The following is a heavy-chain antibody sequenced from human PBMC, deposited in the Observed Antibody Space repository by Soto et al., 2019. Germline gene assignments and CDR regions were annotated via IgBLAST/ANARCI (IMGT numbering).Heavy chain of an antibody. D-gene: IGHD4-4*01. CDR3: ARVGYSNNYYYGMDV. CDR1: GGSFSGYY. J-gene: IGHJ6*02. Sequence: SETLSLTCAVYGGSFSGYYWSWIRQPPGKGLEWIGEINHSGSTNYNPSLKSRVTISVDTSKNQFSLKLSSVTAADTAVYYCARVGYSNNYYYGMDVWGQGTTVTVYS. V-gene: IGHV4-34*01. CDR2: INHSGST.